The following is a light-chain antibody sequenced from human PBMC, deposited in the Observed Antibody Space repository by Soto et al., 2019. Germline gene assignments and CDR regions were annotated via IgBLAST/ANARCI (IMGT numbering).Light chain of an antibody. CDR3: AAWDDRPSGRV. Sequence: QSVLTQPPSASGTPGQRVTISCSGSSSNLGKNLVYWYQQLPGTAPKLLIYNNDQRPSGVPDRFSGSKSGTSAALAISGLRSDEEADYYCAAWDDRPSGRVFGGGTKLTVL. V-gene: IGLV1-47*02. CDR1: SSNLGKNL. J-gene: IGLJ3*02. CDR2: NND.